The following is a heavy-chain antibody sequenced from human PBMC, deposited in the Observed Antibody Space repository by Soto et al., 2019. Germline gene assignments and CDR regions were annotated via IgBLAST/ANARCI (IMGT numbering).Heavy chain of an antibody. CDR1: GFTFSSYS. V-gene: IGHV3-48*04. D-gene: IGHD6-13*01. CDR3: ARHRGIAAADLYSFDH. CDR2: ISSSSSTI. Sequence: GGSLRLSCAASGFTFSSYSMNWVRQAPGKGLEWVSYISSSSSTIYYADSVKGRFTISRANAKNSLYLQMNSLRAEDTAVYYCARHRGIAAADLYSFDHWGKEPLVTFPS. J-gene: IGHJ4*02.